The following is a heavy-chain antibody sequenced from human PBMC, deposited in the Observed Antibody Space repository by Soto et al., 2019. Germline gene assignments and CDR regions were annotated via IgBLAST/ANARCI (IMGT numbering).Heavy chain of an antibody. CDR2: IIPIFGTA. V-gene: IGHV1-69*06. CDR3: ARYDFWSGYYPTFYYYYGMDV. CDR1: GGTFSSYA. Sequence: SVKVSCKASGGTFSSYAISWVRQAPGQGLEWMGGIIPIFGTANYAQKFQGRVTITADKSTSTAYMELSSLRSEDTAVYYCARYDFWSGYYPTFYYYYGMDVWGQGTTVTVSS. J-gene: IGHJ6*02. D-gene: IGHD3-3*01.